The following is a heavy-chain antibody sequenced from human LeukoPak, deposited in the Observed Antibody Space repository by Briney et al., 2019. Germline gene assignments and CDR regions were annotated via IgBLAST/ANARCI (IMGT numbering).Heavy chain of an antibody. CDR2: IYTSGST. CDR3: ARDPDHGDYPWWFDP. J-gene: IGHJ5*02. CDR1: GGSISSYY. V-gene: IGHV4-4*07. Sequence: PSETLSLTCTVFGGSISSYYWSWIRQPAGKGLEWIGRIYTSGSTNYNPSLKSRVTVSVDTSKNQFSLKLSSVTAADTAVYYCARDPDHGDYPWWFDPWGQGTLVTVSS. D-gene: IGHD4-17*01.